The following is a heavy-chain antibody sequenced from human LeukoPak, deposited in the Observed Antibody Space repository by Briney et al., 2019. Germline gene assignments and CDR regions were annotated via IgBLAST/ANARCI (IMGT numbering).Heavy chain of an antibody. D-gene: IGHD2-2*01. J-gene: IGHJ3*02. CDR2: VFHTVIT. V-gene: IGHV4-38-2*02. CDR3: ARRIVVVPAAIRNGDAFDI. Sequence: SETLSLTRTVSGYSISSGYYWGWIRQSPGKGLEWIGSVFHTVITYYNPSLTSRLSISVDTSKNQFSLRLNSVTAADTALYYCARRIVVVPAAIRNGDAFDIWGQGTMVTVSS. CDR1: GYSISSGYY.